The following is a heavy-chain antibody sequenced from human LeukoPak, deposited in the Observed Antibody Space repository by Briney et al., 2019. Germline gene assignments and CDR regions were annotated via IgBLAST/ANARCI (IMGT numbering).Heavy chain of an antibody. D-gene: IGHD3-22*01. CDR3: ARDRVPLAYYYDSSGYYYGGGFFDC. CDR2: IKQDGSEK. V-gene: IGHV3-7*01. J-gene: IGHJ4*02. Sequence: PGGSLRLSCAASGFTFSSYWMSWVRQAPGKGLEWVANIKQDGSEKYYVDSVKGRFTISRDNAKNSLYLQMNSLRAEDTAVYYCARDRVPLAYYYDSSGYYYGGGFFDCWGQGTLVTVSS. CDR1: GFTFSSYW.